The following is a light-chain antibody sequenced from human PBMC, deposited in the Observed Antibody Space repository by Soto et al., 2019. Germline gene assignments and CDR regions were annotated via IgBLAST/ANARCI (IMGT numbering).Light chain of an antibody. V-gene: IGLV2-14*03. CDR2: DVS. J-gene: IGLJ3*02. CDR3: SSYTRSNTVL. CDR1: NNDVGAYNY. Sequence: QSALTQPASVSGSPGQSITISCTGTNNDVGAYNYVSWYQQHPGKAPKTMIYDVSNRPSGVSNRFSGSKSGNTASLNISGLQAEDEADYYCSSYTRSNTVLFGGGTKLTVL.